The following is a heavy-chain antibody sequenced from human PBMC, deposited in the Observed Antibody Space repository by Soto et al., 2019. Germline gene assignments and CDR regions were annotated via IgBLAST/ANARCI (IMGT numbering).Heavy chain of an antibody. J-gene: IGHJ4*02. Sequence: EVQLLESGGDLVQPGGSLRLSCVASGFTFDDSWFHWVRQAPGKGLVWVSRINEDGSYANYADSVKGRFTISRDNAQDTLYLQLESLRAEDTAVYYCVRSHGGSNDFWGQGTLVTVSS. CDR1: GFTFDDSW. D-gene: IGHD4-17*01. CDR3: VRSHGGSNDF. V-gene: IGHV3-74*01. CDR2: INEDGSYA.